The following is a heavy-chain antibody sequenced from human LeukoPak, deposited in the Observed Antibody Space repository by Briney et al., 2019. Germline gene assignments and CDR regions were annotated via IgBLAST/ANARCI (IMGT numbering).Heavy chain of an antibody. Sequence: PGGSLRLSCAASGFTFRRYGMTWVRQAPGKGLEWVSSISGSGGSTYYADSVKGRFTISRDNSKNTLYLQMNSLRAEDTAVYYCAKAADSSGWPLLDYWGQGTLVTVSS. CDR3: AKAADSSGWPLLDY. CDR2: ISGSGGST. D-gene: IGHD3-22*01. V-gene: IGHV3-23*01. CDR1: GFTFRRYG. J-gene: IGHJ4*02.